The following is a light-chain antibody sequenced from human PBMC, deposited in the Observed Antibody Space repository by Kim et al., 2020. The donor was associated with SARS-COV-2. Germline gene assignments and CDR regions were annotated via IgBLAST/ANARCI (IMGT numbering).Light chain of an antibody. CDR1: QSISSW. J-gene: IGKJ2*01. CDR2: GAS. V-gene: IGKV1-5*01. Sequence: YASVGDRITITCRASQSISSWLAWYQQRPGKAPKLLIYGASTLESGVPSRFSGSGSGTEFTLTISSLQPDDFATYYCQQYNSYSYTFGQGTKLEI. CDR3: QQYNSYSYT.